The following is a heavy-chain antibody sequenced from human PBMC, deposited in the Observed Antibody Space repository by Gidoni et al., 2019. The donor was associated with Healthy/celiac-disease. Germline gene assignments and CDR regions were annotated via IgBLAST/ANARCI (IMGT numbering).Heavy chain of an antibody. CDR3: ARSISGYCSGGSCYPRGY. CDR2: IKQDGSEK. CDR1: GFTFSSYW. V-gene: IGHV3-7*03. Sequence: EVQLVESGGGLVQPGGSLRLSCAASGFTFSSYWMSWVRQAPGKGLEWVANIKQDGSEKYYVDSVKGRFTISRDNAKNSLYLQMNSLRAEDTAVYYCARSISGYCSGGSCYPRGYWGQGTLVTVSS. J-gene: IGHJ4*02. D-gene: IGHD2-15*01.